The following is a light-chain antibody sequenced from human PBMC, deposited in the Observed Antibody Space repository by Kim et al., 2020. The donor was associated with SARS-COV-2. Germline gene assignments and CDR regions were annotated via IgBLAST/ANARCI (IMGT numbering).Light chain of an antibody. Sequence: RRVTISCSGSSANHGSNYVYWYQLLPGTAPKLLIYSNDQRPSGVPDRFSGSKSGTSASLAISGLRSEDEADYSCATWDDTLSAWVFGGGTQLTVL. CDR3: ATWDDTLSAWV. V-gene: IGLV1-47*02. CDR2: SND. J-gene: IGLJ3*02. CDR1: SANHGSNY.